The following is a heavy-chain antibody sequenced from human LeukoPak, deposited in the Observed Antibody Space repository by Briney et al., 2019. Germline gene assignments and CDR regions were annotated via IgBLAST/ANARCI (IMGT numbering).Heavy chain of an antibody. V-gene: IGHV3-33*06. Sequence: GGSLRLSWAAAGFSFSSYGMHWVRQAPGKGLEWVALIWYDGSNKYYADSVKGRFTISRDNSRNTLYLQMNSLRAEDTAVYYCAKSGPDYGDLPSEYYFDCWGQGTLVTVSS. CDR1: GFSFSSYG. J-gene: IGHJ4*02. CDR2: IWYDGSNK. CDR3: AKSGPDYGDLPSEYYFDC. D-gene: IGHD4-17*01.